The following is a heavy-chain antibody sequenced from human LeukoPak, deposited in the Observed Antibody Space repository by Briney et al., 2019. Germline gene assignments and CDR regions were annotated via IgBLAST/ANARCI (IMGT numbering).Heavy chain of an antibody. CDR2: ISSSSSTI. CDR1: GFTFSSYE. CDR3: ARSLVVGATYPYH. J-gene: IGHJ5*02. Sequence: PGRSLRLSCAASGFTFSSYEMNWVRQAPGKGLEWVSYISSSSSTIYYADSVKGRFTISRDNAKNSLYLQMNSLRAEDTAVYYCARSLVVGATYPYHWGQGTLVTVSS. D-gene: IGHD1-26*01. V-gene: IGHV3-48*01.